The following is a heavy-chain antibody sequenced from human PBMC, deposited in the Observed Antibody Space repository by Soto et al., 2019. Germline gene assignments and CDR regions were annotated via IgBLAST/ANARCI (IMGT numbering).Heavy chain of an antibody. CDR2: ISAYNGNT. J-gene: IGHJ6*02. Sequence: ASVKVSCKASGYTFTSYGISWVRQAPGQGLEWMGWISAYNGNTNYAQKLQGRVTMTTDTSTSTAYMELRSLRSDDTAVYYCAMLGYCSSTSCRPGDYYYYGMDVWRQGTTVTVSS. V-gene: IGHV1-18*04. CDR1: GYTFTSYG. D-gene: IGHD2-2*01. CDR3: AMLGYCSSTSCRPGDYYYYGMDV.